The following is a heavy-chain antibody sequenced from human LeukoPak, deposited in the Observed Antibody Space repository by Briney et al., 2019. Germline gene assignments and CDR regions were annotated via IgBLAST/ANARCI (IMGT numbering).Heavy chain of an antibody. CDR2: ISGSGGST. D-gene: IGHD6-19*01. Sequence: GGSLRLSCAASGFTFSSYAMSWVRQAPGKGLEWVSAISGSGGSTYYADSVKGRFTISRDNSKNTLYLQMNSLRAEDTAVYYCAKDYVGWYGINYYYGMDVWGQGTTVTVSS. CDR3: AKDYVGWYGINYYYGMDV. J-gene: IGHJ6*02. CDR1: GFTFSSYA. V-gene: IGHV3-23*01.